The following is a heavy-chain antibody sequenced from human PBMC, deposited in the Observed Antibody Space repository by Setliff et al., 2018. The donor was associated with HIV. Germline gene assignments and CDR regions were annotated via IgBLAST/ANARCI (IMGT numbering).Heavy chain of an antibody. CDR3: ARAPTHYSGNNKSSWPDAFDI. CDR2: INHSGGT. J-gene: IGHJ3*02. CDR1: GGTFSLHY. Sequence: PSETLSLTCAVSGGTFSLHYYTWIRQSPLRGLEWIGEINHSGGTRYNPSLESRVTMSLDSSGKQFSLKLNSVTAADTAVYYCARAPTHYSGNNKSSWPDAFDIWGLGTMVTVSS. D-gene: IGHD3-10*01. V-gene: IGHV4-34*01.